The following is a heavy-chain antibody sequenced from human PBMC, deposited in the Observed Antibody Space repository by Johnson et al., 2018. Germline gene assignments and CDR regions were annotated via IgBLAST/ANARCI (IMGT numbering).Heavy chain of an antibody. CDR3: ARGRDDSNGNSLYFYYYGLDV. CDR1: GGIFSRFA. V-gene: IGHV1-69*01. J-gene: IGHJ6*02. CDR2: ITPMSGSP. Sequence: QVQLVESGAEVKKPGSSVKVSCKTSGGIFSRFAISWVRQAPGQGLEWMGGITPMSGSPTYAQKCPGRVTSSADESPSTAYMELSRLRADDTAVYYGARGRDDSNGNSLYFYYYGLDVWGQGTTVTVSS. D-gene: IGHD3-22*01.